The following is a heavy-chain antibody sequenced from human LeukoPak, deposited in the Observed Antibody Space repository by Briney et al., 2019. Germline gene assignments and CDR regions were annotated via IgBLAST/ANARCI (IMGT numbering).Heavy chain of an antibody. D-gene: IGHD6-19*01. CDR3: AREATWGQWYFDH. V-gene: IGHV3-30*03. J-gene: IGHJ4*02. Sequence: GTSLRLSCVASGFSFSNHGMHWVRQAPGKGLEWVSVIASDGGAKFYADSVKGRFTLSRDNPKNMFFLQMNLLTVEDTAIYYCAREATWGQWYFDHWGQRTPVTVSS. CDR2: IASDGGAK. CDR1: GFSFSNHG.